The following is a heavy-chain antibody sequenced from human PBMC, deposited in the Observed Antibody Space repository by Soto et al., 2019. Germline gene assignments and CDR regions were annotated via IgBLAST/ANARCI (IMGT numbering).Heavy chain of an antibody. J-gene: IGHJ4*02. V-gene: IGHV3-33*01. Sequence: GGSLRLSCAASGFTFSSYGMHWVRQAPGKGLEWVAVIWYDGSNKYYADSVKGRFTISRDNSKNTLYLQMNSLRAEDTAVYYCAREELGAAAGLLSDYWGQGTLVTVSS. D-gene: IGHD6-13*01. CDR2: IWYDGSNK. CDR3: AREELGAAAGLLSDY. CDR1: GFTFSSYG.